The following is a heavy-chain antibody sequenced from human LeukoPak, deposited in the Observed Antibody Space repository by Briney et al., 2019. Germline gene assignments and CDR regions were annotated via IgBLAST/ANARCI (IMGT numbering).Heavy chain of an antibody. Sequence: SETLSLTCTVSGGSISSYYWSWIRQPPGKGLGWIGYIYYSGSTNYNPSLKSRVTISVDTSKNQFSLKLSSVTAADTAVYYCARADGDYTSAFDIWGQGTMVTVSS. CDR2: IYYSGST. CDR1: GGSISSYY. J-gene: IGHJ3*02. V-gene: IGHV4-59*01. D-gene: IGHD4-17*01. CDR3: ARADGDYTSAFDI.